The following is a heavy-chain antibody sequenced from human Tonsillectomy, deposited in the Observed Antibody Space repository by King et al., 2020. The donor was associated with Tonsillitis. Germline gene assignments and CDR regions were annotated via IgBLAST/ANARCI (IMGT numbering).Heavy chain of an antibody. V-gene: IGHV2-5*01. CDR1: GISLNTSEVS. Sequence: TLKESGPTLVKPTQTLTLTCTFSGISLNTSEVSVGWIRQPPGKALECLALIYWNDDKRYSPSVKNRVTITKDTSKNQVVLAMTNMDPVDAGTYYCAHSGVPAAGGDAFDIWGPGTMVTVS. D-gene: IGHD6-13*01. CDR3: AHSGVPAAGGDAFDI. CDR2: IYWNDDK. J-gene: IGHJ3*02.